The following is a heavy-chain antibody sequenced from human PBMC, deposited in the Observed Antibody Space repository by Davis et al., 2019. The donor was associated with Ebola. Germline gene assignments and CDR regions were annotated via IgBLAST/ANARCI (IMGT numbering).Heavy chain of an antibody. CDR2: INPSGGST. CDR3: ASSLMTTVPEGDY. D-gene: IGHD4-17*01. J-gene: IGHJ4*02. CDR1: AYTFTSYY. V-gene: IGHV1-46*01. Sequence: AASATVSCHASAYTFTSYYMHWVRQAPGQGLEWMGIINPSGGSTSYAQKFQGRVTMTRDTSTSTVYMELSSLRSEDTAVYYCASSLMTTVPEGDYWGQGTLVTVSS.